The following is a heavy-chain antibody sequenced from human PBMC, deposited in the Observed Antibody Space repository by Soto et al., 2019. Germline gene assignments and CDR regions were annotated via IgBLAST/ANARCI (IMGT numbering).Heavy chain of an antibody. CDR1: GGSFSGYY. J-gene: IGHJ3*02. CDR3: ARTYYDFWSGYWDGAFDI. D-gene: IGHD3-3*01. V-gene: IGHV4-34*01. CDR2: INHSGST. Sequence: SETLSLTCAVYGGSFSGYYWTWIRQPPGTGLEWIGEINHSGSTNYNPSLKSRVTISVDTSKNQFSLQLNSVTPEDTAVYYCARTYYDFWSGYWDGAFDIWGQGTMVTVSS.